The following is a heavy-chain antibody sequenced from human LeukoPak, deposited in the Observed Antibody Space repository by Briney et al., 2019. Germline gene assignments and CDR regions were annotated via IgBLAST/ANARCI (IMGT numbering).Heavy chain of an antibody. CDR1: GFTFKDLY. CDR3: AKESIVAAATYDL. D-gene: IGHD2-15*01. Sequence: GGSLRLSCAASGFTFKDLYINWIRQAPGKGLEWISYISNSGRTMSYADSVKGRFTIPRDNAKNSVSLEMNSLTVDDTAIYYCAKESIVAAATYDLWGHGTLVTVSS. V-gene: IGHV3-11*04. CDR2: ISNSGRTM. J-gene: IGHJ5*02.